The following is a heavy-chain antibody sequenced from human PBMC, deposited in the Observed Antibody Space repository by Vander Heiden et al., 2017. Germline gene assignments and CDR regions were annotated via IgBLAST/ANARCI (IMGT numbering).Heavy chain of an antibody. D-gene: IGHD1-26*01. CDR1: GFTFDDDT. CDR3: AKDKGGSYYDALDY. J-gene: IGHJ4*02. CDR2: ISWDGGST. V-gene: IGHV3-43*01. Sequence: EVQLVESGGVVVQPGGSLRLSCAASGFTFDDDTMHWVRQAPGKGLEWVSLISWDGGSTYYADSVKGRFTISRDNSKNSLYLQMNSLRTEDTALYYCAKDKGGSYYDALDYWGQGTLVTVSS.